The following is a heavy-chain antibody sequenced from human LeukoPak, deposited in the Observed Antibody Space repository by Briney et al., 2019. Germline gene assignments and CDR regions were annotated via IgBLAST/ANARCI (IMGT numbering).Heavy chain of an antibody. CDR2: ISSSGSTI. D-gene: IGHD3-10*02. Sequence: GGSLRLSCAASGFTFSSYGMNWVRQAPGKRLGWVSYISSSGSTICYADSVKGRFTISRDNAKNSLYLQMNSLRAEDTAVYYCAELGITMIGGVWGKGTTVTISS. J-gene: IGHJ6*04. V-gene: IGHV3-48*04. CDR1: GFTFSSYG. CDR3: AELGITMIGGV.